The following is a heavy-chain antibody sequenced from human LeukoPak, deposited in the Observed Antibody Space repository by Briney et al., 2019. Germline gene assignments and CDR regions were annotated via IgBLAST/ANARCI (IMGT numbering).Heavy chain of an antibody. CDR1: GFSLRTSGMC. V-gene: IGHV2-70*11. D-gene: IGHD3-3*01. Sequence: SGPTLVNPTQTLTLTCTFSGFSLRTSGMCVSSIRQPPGKTLKWLARIDWDDDKSYSTSLKTRLSISKDTSKNQVVLTMTNMDPVDTATYCCARIRSGPLDAFAIWSQGTMVTVSS. CDR3: ARIRSGPLDAFAI. J-gene: IGHJ3*02. CDR2: IDWDDDK.